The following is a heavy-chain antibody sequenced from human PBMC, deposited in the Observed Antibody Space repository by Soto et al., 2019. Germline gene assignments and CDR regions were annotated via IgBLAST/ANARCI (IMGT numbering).Heavy chain of an antibody. CDR2: ISNDGSER. V-gene: IGHV3-30*18. Sequence: VQLVESGGGVVQPGRSLRLSCVDSGLTFNNSGMHWVRQAPGKGLEWLALISNDGSERYYSEAVKGRFTISRENSKNTLHLQINSLRVEDTAICYCAKDGARGSVVDPWGQGTLVTVSP. J-gene: IGHJ5*02. CDR1: GLTFNNSG. CDR3: AKDGARGSVVDP. D-gene: IGHD3-16*01.